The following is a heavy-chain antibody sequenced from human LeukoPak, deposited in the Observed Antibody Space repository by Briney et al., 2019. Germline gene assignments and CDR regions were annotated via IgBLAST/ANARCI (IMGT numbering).Heavy chain of an antibody. J-gene: IGHJ4*02. V-gene: IGHV4-61*02. CDR3: ARGPPPDFDY. CDR2: IHPSGST. CDR1: GGSISSSSYY. Sequence: PSETLSLTCTVSGGSISSSSYYWSCIRQPAGKGLEWIGRIHPSGSTNYNPSLKSRVTLSVDTSKNQFSLKLSSVTAADTAVYYCARGPPPDFDYWGRGTLVTVSS.